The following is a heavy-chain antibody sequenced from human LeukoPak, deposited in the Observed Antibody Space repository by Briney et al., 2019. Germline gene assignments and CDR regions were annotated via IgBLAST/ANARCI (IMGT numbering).Heavy chain of an antibody. V-gene: IGHV4-39*07. CDR1: GGSISSSSYY. Sequence: SETLSLTCTVSGGSISSSSYYWGCIRQPPGKGLECIGSIYYSGSTYYNPSLKSRVTISVDTSKNQFSLKLSSVTAADTAVYDCARRGYSSGWYGGYFDYWGQGTLVTVSS. CDR2: IYYSGST. J-gene: IGHJ4*02. D-gene: IGHD6-19*01. CDR3: ARRGYSSGWYGGYFDY.